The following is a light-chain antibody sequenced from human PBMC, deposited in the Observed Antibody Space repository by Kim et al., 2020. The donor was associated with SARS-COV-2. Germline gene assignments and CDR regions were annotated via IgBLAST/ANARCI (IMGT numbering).Light chain of an antibody. J-gene: IGKJ5*01. CDR1: QSLLYRSGYTY. V-gene: IGKV2-28*01. CDR3: MQALETPR. Sequence: GPASISCRSGQSLLYRSGYTYLDWYVQKPGLSPQLLIYWASTRASGVPDRFSGSGSGTDFTLRISRVEAEDVGIYYCMQALETPRFGQGTRLEIK. CDR2: WAS.